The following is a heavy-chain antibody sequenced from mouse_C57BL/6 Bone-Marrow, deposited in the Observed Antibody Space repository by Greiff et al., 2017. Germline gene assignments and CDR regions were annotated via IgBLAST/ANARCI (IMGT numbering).Heavy chain of an antibody. V-gene: IGHV1-80*01. CDR3: ARSATAGGDY. J-gene: IGHJ2*01. Sequence: QVQLQQSGAELVKPGASVKISCKASGYAFSSYWLNWVKQRPGKGLEWIGQIYPGDGDTNSNGKFKGKATLTADKSSSTAYMQLSSLTSEDSAVYFCARSATAGGDYWGQGTTLTVSS. CDR2: IYPGDGDT. D-gene: IGHD1-2*01. CDR1: GYAFSSYW.